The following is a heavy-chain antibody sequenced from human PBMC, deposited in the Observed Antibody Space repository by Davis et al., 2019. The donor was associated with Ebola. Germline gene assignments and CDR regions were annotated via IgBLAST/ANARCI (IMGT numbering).Heavy chain of an antibody. J-gene: IGHJ4*02. CDR2: IRSKANSYAT. V-gene: IGHV3-73*01. Sequence: GESLKTPCAASGFTFSSYAMHWVRQASGKGLEWVGRIRSKANSYATAYAASVKGRFTISRDDSKNTAYLQMNSLKTEDTAVYYRTLNAQLVRGEDYWGQGTLVTVSS. D-gene: IGHD6-6*01. CDR1: GFTFSSYA. CDR3: TLNAQLVRGEDY.